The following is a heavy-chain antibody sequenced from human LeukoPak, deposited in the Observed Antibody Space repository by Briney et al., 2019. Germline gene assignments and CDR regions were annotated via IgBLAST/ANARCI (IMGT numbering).Heavy chain of an antibody. D-gene: IGHD6-13*01. V-gene: IGHV4-59*11. Sequence: NPSETLSLTCTVSGVSISSHYWSWLRQPPGKGLEWIGYVSDGGSTNYNPSLKSRVTVSVDTSKDQFSLKLTSVTAADTAVYYCARTGSSWPLYYYYYMDVWGKGTTVTVSS. CDR3: ARTGSSWPLYYYYYMDV. J-gene: IGHJ6*03. CDR1: GVSISSHY. CDR2: VSDGGST.